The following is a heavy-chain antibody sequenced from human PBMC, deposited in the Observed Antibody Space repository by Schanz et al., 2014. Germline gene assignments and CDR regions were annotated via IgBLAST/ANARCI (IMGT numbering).Heavy chain of an antibody. CDR1: GYTFISYG. Sequence: QVQLVQSGAEVRKSGASVKVSCKASGYTFISYGISWVRQAPGQGLEWLGWISGSNGNTNYTQKFQGRVTMTIDPYTSTAYMELRSLRSDDTAVYYCARAKRFGDMDVWGQGTTVTVSS. D-gene: IGHD3-10*01. CDR2: ISGSNGNT. V-gene: IGHV1-18*01. CDR3: ARAKRFGDMDV. J-gene: IGHJ6*02.